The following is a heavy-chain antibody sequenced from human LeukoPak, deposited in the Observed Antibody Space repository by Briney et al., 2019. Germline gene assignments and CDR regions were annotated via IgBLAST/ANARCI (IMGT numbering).Heavy chain of an antibody. D-gene: IGHD6-13*01. CDR2: ISGSGGST. CDR3: AHRPSGMAAVSFES. Sequence: GGSLRLSCAASGFTFSSYAMSWVRQAPGEGLEWVSDISGSGGSTYYADSVKGRFTISRDNSKKTLYLQMNSLRAEDTAVYYCAHRPSGMAAVSFESWGQGNLVTVSS. V-gene: IGHV3-23*01. CDR1: GFTFSSYA. J-gene: IGHJ4*02.